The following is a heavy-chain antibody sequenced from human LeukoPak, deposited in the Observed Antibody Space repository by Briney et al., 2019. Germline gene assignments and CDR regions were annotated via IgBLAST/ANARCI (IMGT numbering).Heavy chain of an antibody. J-gene: IGHJ4*02. CDR2: IYYSGST. D-gene: IGHD6-19*01. V-gene: IGHV4-59*08. Sequence: SETLSLTCTVSGGSISSYYWSWIRQPPGKGLEWIGYIYYSGSTNYNPSLKSRVTISVDTSKNQFSLKLSSVTAADTAVYYCARGRGRYSSGHDYWGQGTLVTVSS. CDR3: ARGRGRYSSGHDY. CDR1: GGSISSYY.